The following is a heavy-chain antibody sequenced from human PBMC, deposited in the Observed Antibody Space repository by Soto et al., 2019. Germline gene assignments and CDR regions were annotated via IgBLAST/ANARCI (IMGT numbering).Heavy chain of an antibody. D-gene: IGHD5-12*01. V-gene: IGHV1-69*06. J-gene: IGHJ3*02. CDR2: IIPIFGTA. CDR1: GGTFSSYA. Sequence: SVKVSCKASGGTFSSYAISWVRQAPGQGLEWMGGIIPIFGTANYAQKFQGRVTITADKSTSTAYMELSSLRSEDTAVYYCARRGEGRDGYDGDIWGQGTMVTVSS. CDR3: ARRGEGRDGYDGDI.